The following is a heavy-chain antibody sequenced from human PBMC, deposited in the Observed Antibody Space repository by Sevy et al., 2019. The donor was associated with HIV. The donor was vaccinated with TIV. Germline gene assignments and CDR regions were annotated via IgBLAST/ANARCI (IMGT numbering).Heavy chain of an antibody. CDR2: FDPEDGER. CDR1: GYTLTQLS. V-gene: IGHV1-24*01. J-gene: IGHJ4*02. D-gene: IGHD3-3*01. CDR3: ATGREYYEGNSGYFDY. Sequence: ASVKVSCKVSGYTLTQLSMHWVRQAPGKGLERLGSFDPEDGERIYAQKFQGRFTMTEETSTDTAYMELSSLRSEDTAIYYCATGREYYEGNSGYFDYWGQGTLVTVSS.